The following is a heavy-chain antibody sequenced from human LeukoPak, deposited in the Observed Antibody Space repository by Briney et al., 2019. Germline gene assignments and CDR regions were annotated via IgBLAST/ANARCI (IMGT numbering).Heavy chain of an antibody. Sequence: SETLSLTCTVSGGSISTYYWSWIRQPPGKGLEWIGYIYNSGSTNYNPSLKSRVTISVDTSKDQFSLKLSSVTAADTAVYYCARENSNSWYLDYWGQGTLVTVSS. CDR3: ARENSNSWYLDY. CDR1: GGSISTYY. V-gene: IGHV4-59*01. J-gene: IGHJ4*02. D-gene: IGHD6-13*01. CDR2: IYNSGST.